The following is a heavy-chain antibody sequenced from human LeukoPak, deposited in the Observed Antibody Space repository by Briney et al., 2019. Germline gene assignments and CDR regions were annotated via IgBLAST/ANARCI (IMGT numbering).Heavy chain of an antibody. CDR2: ITGSGDNT. D-gene: IGHD2-2*02. V-gene: IGHV3-23*01. CDR1: GFTFNTYA. J-gene: IGHJ4*02. CDR3: AKSNFFCTSATCHTWALDN. Sequence: GGSLRLSCAASGFTFNTYAMSWVRQAPGKGLEWVSGITGSGDNTYYADSVKGRFTISRDNSKDMVFLQMNSLRAEDTATYYCAKSNFFCTSATCHTWALDNWGQGTLVSVST.